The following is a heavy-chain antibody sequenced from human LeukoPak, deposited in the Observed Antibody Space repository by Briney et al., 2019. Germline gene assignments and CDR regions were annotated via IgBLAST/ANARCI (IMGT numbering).Heavy chain of an antibody. J-gene: IGHJ4*02. CDR2: ISGSGGST. D-gene: IGHD5-18*01. Sequence: GGSLRLSCAASGFTFSSYAMSWVRQAPGKGLEWVSAISGSGGSTYYADSVKGRFAISRDNSKNTLYLQMTSLRAEDTAVYYCTREVTEYFDYWGQGTLVTVSS. CDR3: TREVTEYFDY. V-gene: IGHV3-23*01. CDR1: GFTFSSYA.